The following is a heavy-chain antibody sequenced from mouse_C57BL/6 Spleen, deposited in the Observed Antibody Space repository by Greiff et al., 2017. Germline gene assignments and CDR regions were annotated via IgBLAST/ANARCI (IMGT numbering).Heavy chain of an antibody. D-gene: IGHD2-2*01. J-gene: IGHJ2*01. CDR3: TRASGGYGDFDY. V-gene: IGHV5-9-1*02. CDR1: GFTFSSYA. Sequence: EVQRVESGEGLVKPGGSLKLSCAASGFTFSSYAMSWVRQTPEKRLEWVAYISSGGDYIYYADTVKGRFTISRDNARNTLYLQMSSLKSEDTAMYYCTRASGGYGDFDYWGQGTTLTVSS. CDR2: ISSGGDYI.